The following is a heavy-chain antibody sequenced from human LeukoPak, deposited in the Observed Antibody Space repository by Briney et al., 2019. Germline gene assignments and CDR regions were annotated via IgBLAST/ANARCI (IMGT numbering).Heavy chain of an antibody. V-gene: IGHV4-4*02. CDR1: GGSISSSYW. CDR2: IYHSGTT. D-gene: IGHD3-10*01. Sequence: SGTLSLTCAVSGGSISSSYWWNWVRQPPGKGLEWIGEIYHSGTTNYNPSLESRVTISVDKSMNQFSLKLSSVTAADTAVYYCARKTAYYYDSGSYYFPDYWGQGTLVTVSS. CDR3: ARKTAYYYDSGSYYFPDY. J-gene: IGHJ4*02.